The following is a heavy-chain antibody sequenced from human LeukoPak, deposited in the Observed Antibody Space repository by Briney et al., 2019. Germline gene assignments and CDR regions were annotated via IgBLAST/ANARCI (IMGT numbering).Heavy chain of an antibody. J-gene: IGHJ3*02. V-gene: IGHV5-51*01. CDR3: ATQYGVPHAFDI. CDR2: IFPADSDT. CDR1: GYSCTSYW. Sequence: GESLKISCKGAGYSCTSYWIGWVRQMPGKGLEWMGIIFPADSDTRYSPSFQGQVTISADKSISTAYLQWSSLKASDTAMYYCATQYGVPHAFDIWGQGTMVTVSS. D-gene: IGHD4-17*01.